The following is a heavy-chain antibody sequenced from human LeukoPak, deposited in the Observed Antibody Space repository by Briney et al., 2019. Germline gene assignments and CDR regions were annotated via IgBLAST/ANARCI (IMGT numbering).Heavy chain of an antibody. Sequence: VGSLRLSCAASGFTFSSYDMHWVRQATGKGLEWVSAIGTAGDTYYPGSVKGRFTISRENAKNSLYLQMNSLRAGDTAVYYCARGGSDYGGNLYYFDYWGQGTLVTVSS. J-gene: IGHJ4*02. CDR1: GFTFSSYD. CDR3: ARGGSDYGGNLYYFDY. CDR2: IGTAGDT. V-gene: IGHV3-13*04. D-gene: IGHD4-23*01.